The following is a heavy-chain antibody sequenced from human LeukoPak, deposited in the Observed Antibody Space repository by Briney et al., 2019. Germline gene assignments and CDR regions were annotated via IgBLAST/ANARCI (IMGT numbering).Heavy chain of an antibody. J-gene: IGHJ4*02. CDR1: GFTFSSYA. Sequence: GGSLRLSCAASGFTFSSYAMSWVRQTPGKGLEWVSAISGSGGSTYYADSVKGRFTISRDNSKNTLFLQMNSLRAEDTAFYYCASSLLTRGRGPSDYWGQETLVTVSS. CDR2: ISGSGGST. D-gene: IGHD3-16*01. V-gene: IGHV3-23*01. CDR3: ASSLLTRGRGPSDY.